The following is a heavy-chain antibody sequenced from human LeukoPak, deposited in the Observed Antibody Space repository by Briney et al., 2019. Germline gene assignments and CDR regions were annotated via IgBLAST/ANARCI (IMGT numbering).Heavy chain of an antibody. V-gene: IGHV4-38-2*02. CDR3: ARVSGYYDSSGTPNYYYYYYMDV. Sequence: SETLSLTCTVSGYSISSGYYWGWIRQPPGKGLEWIGSIYHSGSTYYNPSLKSRVTISVDTSKNQFSLKLSSVTAADTAVYYCARVSGYYDSSGTPNYYYYYYMDVWGKGTTVTVSS. J-gene: IGHJ6*03. D-gene: IGHD3-22*01. CDR1: GYSISSGYY. CDR2: IYHSGST.